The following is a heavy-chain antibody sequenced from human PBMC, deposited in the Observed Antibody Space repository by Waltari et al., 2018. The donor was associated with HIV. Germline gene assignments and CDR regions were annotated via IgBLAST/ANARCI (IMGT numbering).Heavy chain of an antibody. CDR2: ISWDGSNK. D-gene: IGHD3-22*01. J-gene: IGHJ4*02. Sequence: QVQLVESGGGVVQPGRSLRLSCAASGCTFNPYAMHWVRQAPGKGLGWVGVISWDGSNKHYADSVKGRCTINKVNSKNSLYLQVSSLRAEDTAVYYCVREVDYYDSSPFDYWGQGTLVTVSS. CDR1: GCTFNPYA. V-gene: IGHV3-30-3*01. CDR3: VREVDYYDSSPFDY.